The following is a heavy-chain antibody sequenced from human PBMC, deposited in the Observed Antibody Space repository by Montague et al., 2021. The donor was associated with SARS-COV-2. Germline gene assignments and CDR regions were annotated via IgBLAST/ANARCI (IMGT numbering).Heavy chain of an antibody. CDR2: IYYRGST. V-gene: IGHV4-39*01. CDR3: ATQEDPSGWIPGPFDF. CDR1: GGSISSSSYY. J-gene: IGHJ4*02. D-gene: IGHD6-19*01. Sequence: SETLSLTCTVSGGSISSSSYYWAWIRQPPGKGLEWIGSIYYRGSTYYNPSLKSRVFISVDTSKNQLSLTLTSVTVADTAVYYCATQEDPSGWIPGPFDFWGLGTLLSVSS.